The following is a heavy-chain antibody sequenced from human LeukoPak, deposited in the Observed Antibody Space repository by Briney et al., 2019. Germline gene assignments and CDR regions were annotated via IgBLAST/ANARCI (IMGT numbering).Heavy chain of an antibody. CDR2: ISGSGGST. J-gene: IGHJ4*02. CDR1: GFTFSSYA. Sequence: GGSLRLSCAASGFTFSSYAMSWVRQAPGKGLEWVSAISGSGGSTYYADSVKGRFTISRDNSKNTLYLEMNSLRAEDTAVYFCAREPGGYYDSSGFLDSWGQGTVVTVSS. CDR3: AREPGGYYDSSGFLDS. V-gene: IGHV3-23*01. D-gene: IGHD3-22*01.